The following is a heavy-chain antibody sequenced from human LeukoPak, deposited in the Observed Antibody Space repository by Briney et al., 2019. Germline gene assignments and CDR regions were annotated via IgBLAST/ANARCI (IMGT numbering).Heavy chain of an antibody. CDR2: IYYSGGT. D-gene: IGHD4-11*01. CDR1: GGSISNYY. J-gene: IGHJ4*02. Sequence: PSETLSLTCTVSGGSISNYYWTWIRQPPGKGLEWIVYIYYSGGTNYNPSLKSRVTISVDTSKNQFSLKLSSVTAADTAMYYCARASDRLQPPDYWGQGTLVTVSS. CDR3: ARASDRLQPPDY. V-gene: IGHV4-59*01.